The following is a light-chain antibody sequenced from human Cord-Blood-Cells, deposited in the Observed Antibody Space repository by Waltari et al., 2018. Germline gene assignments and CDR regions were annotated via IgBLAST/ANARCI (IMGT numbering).Light chain of an antibody. J-gene: IGLJ2*01. CDR2: DVS. V-gene: IGLV2-11*02. CDR3: CSHAGSYRDVV. Sequence: QSALTQPRSVSGSPGQSVTISCTGTSSDVGGYNYVSWYQQHPGKAPKLMIYDVSKRPSGVPDRFSGSKSGHTASLTISGLQAEDEADYYCCSHAGSYRDVVFGGGTKLTVL. CDR1: SSDVGGYNY.